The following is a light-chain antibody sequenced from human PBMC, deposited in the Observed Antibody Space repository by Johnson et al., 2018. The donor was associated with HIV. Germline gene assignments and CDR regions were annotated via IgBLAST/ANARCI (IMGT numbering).Light chain of an antibody. CDR3: GTWDNSLSTGAV. CDR1: SSNIGNNY. J-gene: IGLJ1*01. CDR2: DNN. Sequence: QSVLTQPPSVSAAPGQKVTISCSGSSSNIGNNYVSWYQQVPGTAPKLLIFDNNERPSGIPDRFSGSQSGPSATLGITGLHTGDEADYYCGTWDNSLSTGAVFGTATKVTVL. V-gene: IGLV1-51*01.